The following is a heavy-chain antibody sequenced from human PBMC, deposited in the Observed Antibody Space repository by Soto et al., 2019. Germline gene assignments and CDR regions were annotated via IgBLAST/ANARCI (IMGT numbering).Heavy chain of an antibody. CDR3: TKRRSARPGFDAFDL. CDR2: IKSETDSGTT. V-gene: IGHV3-15*01. D-gene: IGHD1-1*01. J-gene: IGHJ3*01. CDR1: GFNLNNAW. Sequence: VGSLRLSCAASGFNLNNAWVSWVRQAPGKGLEWIGHIKSETDSGTTDYAAPVKGRFTISRDGSDNTLYLQMNSLKTEDTALYYCTKRRSARPGFDAFDLWGQGTMVTVSS.